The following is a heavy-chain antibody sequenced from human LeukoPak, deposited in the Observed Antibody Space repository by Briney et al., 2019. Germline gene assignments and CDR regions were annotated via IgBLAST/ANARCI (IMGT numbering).Heavy chain of an antibody. V-gene: IGHV3-15*01. J-gene: IGHJ4*02. D-gene: IGHD6-19*01. CDR1: GFSYSHAW. Sequence: GGSLRLSCAASGFSYSHAWMTWVRQAPGKGLEWIGRIQSETDGGTTDYAAPVKGRFTISRDDSKNMLHLQMNSLKNEDTAVYYCTTSPQWLENWGQGTLVTVSP. CDR3: TTSPQWLEN. CDR2: IQSETDGGTT.